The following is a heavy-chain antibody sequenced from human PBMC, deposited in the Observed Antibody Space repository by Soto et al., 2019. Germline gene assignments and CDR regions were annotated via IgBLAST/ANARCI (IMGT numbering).Heavy chain of an antibody. D-gene: IGHD3-3*01. J-gene: IGHJ4*02. Sequence: QVQLVQSGVEVKKPGASVRVSCKASGYTFTNYGITWVRQAPGQGLEWLGWISGYNGNTNYAQKFQGRVTMTTGTSTSTAYMDLTSLRYDDTAVYYWARGGRFAVADTDYWGQGTLLTVSS. CDR3: ARGGRFAVADTDY. CDR2: ISGYNGNT. CDR1: GYTFTNYG. V-gene: IGHV1-18*01.